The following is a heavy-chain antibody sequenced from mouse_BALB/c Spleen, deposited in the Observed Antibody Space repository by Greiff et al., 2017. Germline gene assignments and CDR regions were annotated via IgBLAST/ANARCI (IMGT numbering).Heavy chain of an antibody. CDR1: SYTFTDYA. D-gene: IGHD2-1*01. J-gene: IGHJ4*01. CDR2: ISTYYGNT. Sequence: VKLQESGPELVRPGVSVKISCKGSSYTFTDYAMHWVKQSHAKSLEWIGVISTYYGNTNYNQKFKGKATMTVDKSSSTAYMELARLTSEDSAVYYCARDAWGNFYAMDYWGQGTSVTVSS. CDR3: ARDAWGNFYAMDY. V-gene: IGHV1-67*01.